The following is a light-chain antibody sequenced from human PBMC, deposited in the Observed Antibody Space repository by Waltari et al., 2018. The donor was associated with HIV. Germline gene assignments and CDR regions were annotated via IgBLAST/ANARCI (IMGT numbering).Light chain of an antibody. J-gene: IGKJ1*01. CDR1: QGIRND. V-gene: IGKV1-6*01. CDR2: AAS. CDR3: LQDYNYPRT. Sequence: AIQMTQSPSSLSASVGDRVTITCRASQGIRNDLGWYQQKQGKPPKLLIYAASSLQSGVPSRFSGSGSGTDFTFTISSLQPEDFATYYCLQDYNYPRTFGQGTKVEIK.